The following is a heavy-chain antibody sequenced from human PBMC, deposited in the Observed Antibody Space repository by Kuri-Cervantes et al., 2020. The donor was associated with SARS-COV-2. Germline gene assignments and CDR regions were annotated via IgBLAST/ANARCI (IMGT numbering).Heavy chain of an antibody. CDR3: AKDGPDSGSYLFDY. CDR1: GFTFSDYW. CDR2: ISYDGSNK. Sequence: GESLKISCAASGFTFSDYWMHWVRQAPGKGLEWVAVISYDGSNKYYADSVKGRFTISRDNSKNTLYLQMNSLRAEDTAVYYCAKDGPDSGSYLFDYWGQGTLVTVSS. V-gene: IGHV3-30*18. J-gene: IGHJ4*02. D-gene: IGHD1-26*01.